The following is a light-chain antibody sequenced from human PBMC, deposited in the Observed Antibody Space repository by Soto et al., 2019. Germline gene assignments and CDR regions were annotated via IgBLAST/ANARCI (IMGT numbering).Light chain of an antibody. J-gene: IGLJ2*01. V-gene: IGLV2-8*01. CDR3: SSYAGSNNAVV. CDR2: GVN. Sequence: QSVLTQPPSASGSPGQSVTISCTGTSGDVGRYNYVSWYQQHPGKAPKLVIYGVNMRPSGVPDRFSGSKSGNTASLTVSGRQAEDEADYYCSSYAGSNNAVVFGGGTKLTVL. CDR1: SGDVGRYNY.